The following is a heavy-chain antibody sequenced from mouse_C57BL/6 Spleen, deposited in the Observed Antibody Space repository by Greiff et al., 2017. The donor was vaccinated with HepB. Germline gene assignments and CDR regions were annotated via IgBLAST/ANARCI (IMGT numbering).Heavy chain of an antibody. J-gene: IGHJ1*03. V-gene: IGHV1-62-2*01. CDR3: ARHEETTVVDPHWYFDV. Sequence: QVQLQQSGAELVKPGASVKLSCKASGYTFTEYTIHWVKQRSGQGLEWIGWFYPGSGSIKYNEKFKDKATLTADKSSSTVYMELSRLTSEDSAVYFCARHEETTVVDPHWYFDVWGTGTTVTVSS. CDR2: FYPGSGSI. D-gene: IGHD1-1*01. CDR1: GYTFTEYT.